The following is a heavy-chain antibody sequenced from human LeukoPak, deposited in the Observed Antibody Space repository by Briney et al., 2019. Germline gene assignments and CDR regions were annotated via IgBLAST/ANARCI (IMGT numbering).Heavy chain of an antibody. CDR2: INHSGST. CDR3: ARGLRYYYYYMDV. J-gene: IGHJ6*03. Sequence: SETLSLTCAVYGGSFSGYYWSWIRQPPGKGLEWMGEINHSGSTDYNPSLKSRVTISVDTSKTQFSLKLSSVTAADTAVYYCARGLRYYYYYMDVWGKGTTVTVSS. V-gene: IGHV4-34*01. CDR1: GGSFSGYY. D-gene: IGHD3-16*01.